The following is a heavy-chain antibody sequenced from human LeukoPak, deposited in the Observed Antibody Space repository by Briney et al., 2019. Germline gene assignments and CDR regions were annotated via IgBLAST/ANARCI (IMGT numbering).Heavy chain of an antibody. Sequence: ASVKVSCKASGYTFTGYYMHWVRQAPGQGLEWMGWINPNSGGTNYAQKFQGRVTMTRHTSISTAYMKLSRLRSDDTAVYYCACWGGSGRANEYYYYGMDVWGQGTTVTVSS. D-gene: IGHD6-19*01. V-gene: IGHV1-2*02. CDR2: INPNSGGT. J-gene: IGHJ6*02. CDR3: ACWGGSGRANEYYYYGMDV. CDR1: GYTFTGYY.